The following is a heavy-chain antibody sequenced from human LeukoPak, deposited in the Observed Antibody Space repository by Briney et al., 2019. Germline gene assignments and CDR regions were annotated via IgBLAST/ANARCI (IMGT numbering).Heavy chain of an antibody. J-gene: IGHJ6*02. Sequence: PGGSLRLSCAASGFTFSSYSMSWVRQAPGKGLEWVSVIYSGGSTYYADSVKGRFTISRHNSENTLYLQMNSLRAEDTAVYYCASDYYDSSGPMDVWGQGTTVTVSS. V-gene: IGHV3-53*04. CDR1: GFTFSSYS. CDR2: IYSGGST. CDR3: ASDYYDSSGPMDV. D-gene: IGHD3-22*01.